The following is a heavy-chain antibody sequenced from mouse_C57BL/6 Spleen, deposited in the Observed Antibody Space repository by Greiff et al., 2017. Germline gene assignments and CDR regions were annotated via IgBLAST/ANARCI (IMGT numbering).Heavy chain of an antibody. CDR2: IYPGDGDT. V-gene: IGHV1-80*01. CDR3: ARNSNYDYYAMDY. J-gene: IGHJ4*01. D-gene: IGHD2-5*01. Sequence: QVHVKQSGAELVKPGASVKISCKASGYAFSSYWMNWVKQRPGKGLEWIGQIYPGDGDTNYNGKFKGKATLTADKSSSTAYMQLSSLTSEDSAVYFCARNSNYDYYAMDYWGQGTSVTVSS. CDR1: GYAFSSYW.